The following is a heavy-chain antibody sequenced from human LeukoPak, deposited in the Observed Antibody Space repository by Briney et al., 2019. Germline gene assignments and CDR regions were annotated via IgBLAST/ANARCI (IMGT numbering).Heavy chain of an antibody. D-gene: IGHD4-23*01. CDR1: GLTFSTYA. CDR2: ISGSGGST. Sequence: GGSLRLSCAASGLTFSTYAMSWVRKAPGKGLEWVSAISGSGGSTYYADSVKGRFPISRDNSKNTLYLQMNSLRAEDTAVYHRAKDPRSYGGNEDQASDYSGQGTLVTVSS. CDR3: AKDPRSYGGNEDQASDY. J-gene: IGHJ4*02. V-gene: IGHV3-23*01.